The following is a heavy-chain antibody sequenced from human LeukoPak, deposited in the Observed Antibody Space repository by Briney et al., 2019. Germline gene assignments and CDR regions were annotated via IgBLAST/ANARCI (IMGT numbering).Heavy chain of an antibody. D-gene: IGHD5-18*01. CDR2: ISSSSSTI. J-gene: IGHJ4*02. CDR3: AQGRLGYSYGAFDH. Sequence: GGSLRLSCAASGFTFSSYSMNWVRQAPGKGLEWVTYISSSSSTIYFAVSVKGRFTSSRDNSKNTLYLQMHSLRVEDTAVYYCAQGRLGYSYGAFDHWGQGTLVTVSS. V-gene: IGHV3-48*01. CDR1: GFTFSSYS.